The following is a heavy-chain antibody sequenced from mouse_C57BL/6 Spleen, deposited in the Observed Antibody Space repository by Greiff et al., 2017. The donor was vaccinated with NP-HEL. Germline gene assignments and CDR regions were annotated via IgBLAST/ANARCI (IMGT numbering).Heavy chain of an antibody. V-gene: IGHV1-52*01. D-gene: IGHD2-3*01. CDR2: IDPSDSET. CDR3: ARSDDGYYAMDY. Sequence: VQLQQPGAELVRPGSSVKLSCKASGYTFTSYWMHWVKQRPIQGLEWIGNIDPSDSETHYNQKFKDKATLTVDKSSSTAYMQLSSLTSEDSAVYYCARSDDGYYAMDYWGQGTSVTVSS. CDR1: GYTFTSYW. J-gene: IGHJ4*01.